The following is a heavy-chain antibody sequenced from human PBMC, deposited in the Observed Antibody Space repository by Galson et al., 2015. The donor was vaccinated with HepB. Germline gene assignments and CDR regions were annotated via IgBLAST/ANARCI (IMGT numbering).Heavy chain of an antibody. D-gene: IGHD6-19*01. CDR1: GDSVSSNSAA. J-gene: IGHJ4*02. CDR3: AREAESVAVAGTYYFDY. Sequence: CAISGDSVSSNSAAWNWIRQSPSRGLEWLGRTYYRSEWYNDYAVSVKSRITINPDTSKNQFSLQLNSVTPEDTAVYYCAREAESVAVAGTYYFDYWGQGTLVTVSS. CDR2: TYYRSEWYN. V-gene: IGHV6-1*01.